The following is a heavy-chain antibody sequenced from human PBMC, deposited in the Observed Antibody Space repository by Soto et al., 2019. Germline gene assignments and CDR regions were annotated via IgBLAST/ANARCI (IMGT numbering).Heavy chain of an antibody. CDR2: IYYSGST. CDR3: ARTYYYDSSGYYYYGMDV. V-gene: IGHV4-39*01. Sequence: SETLSLTCTVSGGSISSSSYYWGWIRQPPGKGLEWIGSIYYSGSTYYNPSLKSRVTISVDTSKNQFSLKLSSVTAADTAVYYCARTYYYDSSGYYYYGMDVWGQGTTVT. D-gene: IGHD3-22*01. J-gene: IGHJ6*02. CDR1: GGSISSSSYY.